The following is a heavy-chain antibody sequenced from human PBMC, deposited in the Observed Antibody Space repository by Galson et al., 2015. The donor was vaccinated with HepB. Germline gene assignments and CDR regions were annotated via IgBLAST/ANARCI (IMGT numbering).Heavy chain of an antibody. CDR2: ISVSGKST. Sequence: SLRLSCAASGFNLSDYAMNWVRQAPGKGLEWISSISVSGKSTFYADSVKGRSTISRDNSRNRLYLQMNSLRIEDTALYFCAKGGRGLIPGVNYWGQGTLVTVSS. D-gene: IGHD3-3*01. CDR1: GFNLSDYA. J-gene: IGHJ4*02. V-gene: IGHV3-23*01. CDR3: AKGGRGLIPGVNY.